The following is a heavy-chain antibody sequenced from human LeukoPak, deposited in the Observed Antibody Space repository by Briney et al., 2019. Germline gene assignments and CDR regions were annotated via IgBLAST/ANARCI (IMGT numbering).Heavy chain of an antibody. V-gene: IGHV3-7*01. CDR3: ARENPYGYYYYGMDV. Sequence: PGGSLRLSCAASGFTFSSYWMSWVRQAPGKGLEWVANIKQDGSEKYYVDSVKGRFTISRDNAKNSLYLQMNSLRAEDTAVYYCARENPYGYYYYGMDVWGQGTTVTVSS. CDR2: IKQDGSEK. D-gene: IGHD4-17*01. CDR1: GFTFSSYW. J-gene: IGHJ6*02.